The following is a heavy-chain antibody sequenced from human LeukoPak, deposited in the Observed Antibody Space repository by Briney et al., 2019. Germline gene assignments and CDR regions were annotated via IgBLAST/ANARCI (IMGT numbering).Heavy chain of an antibody. CDR2: VSGIGDKT. CDR3: ARDFHDSSGYYFDY. Sequence: GGSLRLSCAASGFTFSGYTMSWVRQAPGKGLEWVSAVSGIGDKTLYADSVKGRFTISRDNSKGTLYLQMNSLRAEDTALYYCARDFHDSSGYYFDYWGQGTLVTVSS. CDR1: GFTFSGYT. V-gene: IGHV3-23*01. D-gene: IGHD3-22*01. J-gene: IGHJ4*02.